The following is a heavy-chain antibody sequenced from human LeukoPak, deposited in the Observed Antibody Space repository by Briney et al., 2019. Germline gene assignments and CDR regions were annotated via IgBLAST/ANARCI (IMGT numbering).Heavy chain of an antibody. CDR1: GFTFSSYG. CDR3: AKDRPKVQLRFYFDY. CDR2: ISYDGSNK. J-gene: IGHJ4*02. D-gene: IGHD1-1*01. Sequence: AGGSLRLSCAASGFTFSSYGMDWVRQAPGKGLEWVAFISYDGSNKYYADSVKGRFTISRDNSKNTLYLQMNSLRAEDTAVYYCAKDRPKVQLRFYFDYWGQGTLVTVSS. V-gene: IGHV3-30*18.